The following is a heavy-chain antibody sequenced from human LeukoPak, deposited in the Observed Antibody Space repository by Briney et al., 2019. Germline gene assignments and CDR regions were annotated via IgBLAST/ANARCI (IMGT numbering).Heavy chain of an antibody. CDR2: VNSNSGGT. V-gene: IGHV1-2*02. J-gene: IGHJ4*02. CDR1: GYRFSDYY. D-gene: IGHD2-15*01. Sequence: ASVKVSCKSSGYRFSDYYMRWVRQAPGQGLEWVGWVNSNSGGTHCAQKFEGRVTMTRDTSISTAYMELSRLKSDDTALYYCARGYCSGGSCYHFDSWGQGTLVTVSS. CDR3: ARGYCSGGSCYHFDS.